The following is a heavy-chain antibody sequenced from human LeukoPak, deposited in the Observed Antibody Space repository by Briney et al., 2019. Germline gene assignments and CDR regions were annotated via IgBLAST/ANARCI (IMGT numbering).Heavy chain of an antibody. Sequence: GGSLRLSCAASGFTFSSYWVSWVRQAPGKGLEWVANIKQDGSEKYYVDSVKGRFTISRDNAKNSLYLQMNSLRAEDTAVYYCARAHSSSWQNWGQGTLVTVSS. J-gene: IGHJ4*02. CDR3: ARAHSSSWQN. CDR1: GFTFSSYW. V-gene: IGHV3-7*01. CDR2: IKQDGSEK. D-gene: IGHD6-13*01.